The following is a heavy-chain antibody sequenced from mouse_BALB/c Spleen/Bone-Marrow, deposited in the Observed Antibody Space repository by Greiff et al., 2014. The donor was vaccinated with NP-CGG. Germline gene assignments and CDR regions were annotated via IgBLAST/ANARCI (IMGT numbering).Heavy chain of an antibody. Sequence: QVQLQQSGPGQVSPSQILSITCTVSGFSLSRYNVHWVRQPPGKGLEWLGVIWGGGNTDYNSGLKSRLNISKDNSKSQVFLKLNSLQTDDTAMYYCARFITTGTMDYWGQGTSVTVSS. J-gene: IGHJ4*01. CDR3: ARFITTGTMDY. D-gene: IGHD1-1*01. CDR1: GFSLSRYN. V-gene: IGHV2-6-4*01. CDR2: IWGGGNT.